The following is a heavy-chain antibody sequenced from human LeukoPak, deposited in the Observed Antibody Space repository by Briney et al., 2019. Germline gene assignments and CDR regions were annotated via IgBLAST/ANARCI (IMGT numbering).Heavy chain of an antibody. CDR1: GASISGGTYY. D-gene: IGHD1-26*01. Sequence: SQTLSLTCGVSGASISGGTYYWGWSRQPPGKGLEWIGSIYYTGRTYNNPSLKSGVSISVDTSKNQFSLKLSSVTAADTAVYYCARRGGSGRAFDYWGQGTLVTVSS. V-gene: IGHV4-39*01. J-gene: IGHJ4*02. CDR3: ARRGGSGRAFDY. CDR2: IYYTGRT.